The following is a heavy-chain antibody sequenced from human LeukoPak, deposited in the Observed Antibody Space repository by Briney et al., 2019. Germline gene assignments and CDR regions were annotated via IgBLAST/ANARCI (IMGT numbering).Heavy chain of an antibody. CDR2: IYHSGNT. D-gene: IGHD3-22*01. Sequence: PSETLSLTCNVSGGSISSGGYSWNWIRQPPGEDLEWIGYIYHSGNTYYNPSLKSRVTISVDRSKNQFSLKLTSVTAADTAVYYCAGGGDSGGFYYYFDSWGQGTLVTVSS. CDR1: GGSISSGGYS. V-gene: IGHV4-30-2*01. J-gene: IGHJ4*02. CDR3: AGGGDSGGFYYYFDS.